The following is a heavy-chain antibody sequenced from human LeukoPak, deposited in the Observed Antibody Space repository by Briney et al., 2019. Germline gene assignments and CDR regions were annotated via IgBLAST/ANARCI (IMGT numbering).Heavy chain of an antibody. CDR3: ARDPSYYSYGTLDY. Sequence: GGSLRFSCAAPGFTFDDNGMSWVGQGPGKGREWGSGIIWNAGSTGYADSVKGRFTISRDNAKNSLYLQMNSLRAEDTALYYCARDPSYYSYGTLDYWGEGTLVTVSS. D-gene: IGHD5-18*01. J-gene: IGHJ4*02. CDR1: GFTFDDNG. CDR2: IIWNAGST. V-gene: IGHV3-20*04.